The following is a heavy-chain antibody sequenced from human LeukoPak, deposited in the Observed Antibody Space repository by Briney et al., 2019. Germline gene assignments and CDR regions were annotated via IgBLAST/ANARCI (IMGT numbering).Heavy chain of an antibody. CDR2: INPSDSDT. CDR1: GYSFTNYW. D-gene: IGHD1-1*01. CDR3: ARAWNFDY. J-gene: IGHJ4*02. V-gene: IGHV5-51*01. Sequence: KYGESLKISCQGSGYSFTNYWIAWVRQLPGRGLEWMVIINPSDSDTRYSPSFQGQVTISADKSISTAYLQWSSLKASDSAMYYCARAWNFDYWGQGTLVTVSS.